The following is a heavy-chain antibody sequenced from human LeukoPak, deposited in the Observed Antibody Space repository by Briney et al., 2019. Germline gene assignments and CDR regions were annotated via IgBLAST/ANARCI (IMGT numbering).Heavy chain of an antibody. CDR2: IYYSGST. V-gene: IGHV4-31*03. J-gene: IGHJ3*02. Sequence: PSETLSLTCTVSGGSISSGGYYWSWILQHPRKGLEWIGYIYYSGSTYYNPSLKSRVTISVDTSKNQFSLKLSSVTAADTAVYYCARGLRFLEWFSDAFDIWGQGTMVTVSS. D-gene: IGHD3-3*01. CDR1: GGSISSGGYY. CDR3: ARGLRFLEWFSDAFDI.